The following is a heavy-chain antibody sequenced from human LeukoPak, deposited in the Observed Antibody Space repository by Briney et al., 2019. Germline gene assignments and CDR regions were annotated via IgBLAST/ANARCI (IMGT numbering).Heavy chain of an antibody. CDR1: GGSISSYY. CDR3: ARWGSIAVARFDY. Sequence: SETLSLTCTVSGGSISSYYWSWIRQPPGKGLEWIGYIYYTGSTNYNPSHTSRVNISVDTSKNQFSLNLTSVTAADTAVYYCARWGSIAVARFDYWGQGTLVTVSS. D-gene: IGHD6-6*01. V-gene: IGHV4-59*01. CDR2: IYYTGST. J-gene: IGHJ4*02.